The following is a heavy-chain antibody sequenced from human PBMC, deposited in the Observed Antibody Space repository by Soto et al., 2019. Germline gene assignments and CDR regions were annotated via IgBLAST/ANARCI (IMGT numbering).Heavy chain of an antibody. J-gene: IGHJ6*02. Sequence: GGSLRLSCAASGFTFSDYAMTWVRQAPGKGLEWVSDITGSGGRTYYADSVKGRFTISRDNSKNTLYLQMISLRAEDTAVYYCAKEGLPAATYGMVVLGPGTTFAVSS. D-gene: IGHD2-2*01. CDR2: ITGSGGRT. CDR3: AKEGLPAATYGMVV. V-gene: IGHV3-23*01. CDR1: GFTFSDYA.